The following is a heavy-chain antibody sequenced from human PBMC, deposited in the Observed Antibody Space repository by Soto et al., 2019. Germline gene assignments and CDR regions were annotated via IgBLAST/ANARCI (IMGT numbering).Heavy chain of an antibody. CDR2: IYHSGST. Sequence: SSETLSLTCAVSGYSISSGYYWCWIRQPPGKGGEGIGSIYHSGSTYYNPSLKSRVTISVDTAKNQFSMKLSSVTAADTAVYYCASDLNWFDPWGQGTLVTVSS. CDR3: ASDLNWFDP. V-gene: IGHV4-38-2*01. J-gene: IGHJ5*02. CDR1: GYSISSGYY.